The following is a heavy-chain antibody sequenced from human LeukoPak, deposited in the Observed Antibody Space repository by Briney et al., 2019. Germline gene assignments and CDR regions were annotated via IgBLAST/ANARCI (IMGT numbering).Heavy chain of an antibody. J-gene: IGHJ5*02. V-gene: IGHV4-34*01. CDR3: ARNYDILTGNWFDP. D-gene: IGHD3-9*01. Sequence: SETLSLTCAVYGGSFSGYYWSWIRQPPGKGLEWIGEINHSGSTNYNPSLKSRVTISVDTSKNQFSLKLSSVTAADTAVYYCARNYDILTGNWFDPWGQGTLVTVSS. CDR1: GGSFSGYY. CDR2: INHSGST.